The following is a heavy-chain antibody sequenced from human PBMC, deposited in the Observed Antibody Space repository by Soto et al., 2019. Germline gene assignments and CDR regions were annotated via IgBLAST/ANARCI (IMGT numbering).Heavy chain of an antibody. CDR2: ISAYTDTP. D-gene: IGHD6-6*01. CDR3: ARSTSTIGARLDS. J-gene: IGHJ4*02. Sequence: ASVKVSCKASGYTFTNFGVTWVRRAPGQGLEWMGWISAYTDTPNYAQKFQGRVTMTRDTSISTAYMELSWLTSDDTAIYYCARSTSTIGARLDSWGQGTLVTVSS. CDR1: GYTFTNFG. V-gene: IGHV1-18*01.